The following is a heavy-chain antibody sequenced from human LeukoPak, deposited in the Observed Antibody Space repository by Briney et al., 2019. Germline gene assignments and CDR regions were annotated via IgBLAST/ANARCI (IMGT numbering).Heavy chain of an antibody. CDR3: ARGGHSSFDY. Sequence: QSGGSLRLSCAASGFTFSNFWLHWVRQAPGKGLEWVSRITSDGSNINYADSVQGRFTISRDNAKNTLYLQMNSLRAEDTAVYYCARGGHSSFDYWGQGALVTVSS. CDR2: ITSDGSNI. CDR1: GFTFSNFW. V-gene: IGHV3-74*01. D-gene: IGHD3-16*01. J-gene: IGHJ4*02.